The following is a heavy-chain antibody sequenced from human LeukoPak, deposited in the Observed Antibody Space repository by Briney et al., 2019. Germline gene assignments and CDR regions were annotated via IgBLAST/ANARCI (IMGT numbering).Heavy chain of an antibody. CDR3: VREIAY. CDR2: TRHSGST. CDR1: GYSISSGYY. Sequence: SETLSLTCTVSGYSISSGYYWGWIRQPPGKGLEWIGCTRHSGSTYYNPSLNSRVTISIDTSKNQFSLKLSSVTAADTAVYYCVREIAYWGQGILVTVSS. J-gene: IGHJ4*02. V-gene: IGHV4-38-2*02.